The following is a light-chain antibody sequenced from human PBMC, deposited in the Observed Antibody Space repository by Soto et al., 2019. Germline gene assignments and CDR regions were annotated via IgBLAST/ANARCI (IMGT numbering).Light chain of an antibody. CDR3: QSYDRSSLYV. J-gene: IGLJ1*01. V-gene: IGLV6-57*02. CDR1: SGSVASNF. Sequence: NFMLTQPHSVSESPGKTVTISCTGSSGSVASNFVHWYQRRPGSAPTIVIYGDNQRPSGVPDRFSGSIDSSSNSASLTISGLKTEDEVDYFCQSYDRSSLYVFGTGTKVTVL. CDR2: GDN.